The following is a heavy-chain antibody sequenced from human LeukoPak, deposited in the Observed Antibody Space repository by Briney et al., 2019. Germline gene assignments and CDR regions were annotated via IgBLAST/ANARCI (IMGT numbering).Heavy chain of an antibody. J-gene: IGHJ3*02. CDR2: ISSSGSTI. CDR1: GFTFSSYE. V-gene: IGHV3-48*03. CDR3: ARAGHVITMIVVLDAFDI. Sequence: GSLSLSCAASGFTFSSYEMNWVRPAPGKGLEWLSYISSSGSTIYYADSVKGRFTISRDNAKSSLYLQMNTLRAEDTAVYYCARAGHVITMIVVLDAFDIWGQGTMVTVSS. D-gene: IGHD3-22*01.